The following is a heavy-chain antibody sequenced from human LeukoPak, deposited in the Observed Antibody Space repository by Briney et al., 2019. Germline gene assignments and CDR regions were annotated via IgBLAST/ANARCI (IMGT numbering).Heavy chain of an antibody. V-gene: IGHV3-30*18. Sequence: GGSLRLSCAASGFTFSSYSMGWVRQAPGEGLEWVAVISYDGSNKYYADSVKGRFTISRDNSKNTLYLQINSLRAEDTAVYYCANDRSMGLDYWGQGTLVSVSS. J-gene: IGHJ4*02. CDR1: GFTFSSYS. CDR3: ANDRSMGLDY. CDR2: ISYDGSNK. D-gene: IGHD3-10*01.